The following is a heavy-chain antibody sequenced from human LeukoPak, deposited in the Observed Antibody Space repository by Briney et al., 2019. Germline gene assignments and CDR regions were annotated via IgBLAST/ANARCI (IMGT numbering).Heavy chain of an antibody. Sequence: SQTLSLTCGISGDSVSNTAAGWSWIRQSPSRGLEWLGRIYYRPQYRTQWFDDYAVSVRSRISINPDTSKNQFSLQLNSVTPEDTAVYYCASVGNIAAPWFDPWGQGTLVTVSS. CDR2: IYYRPQYRTQWFD. CDR1: GDSVSNTAAG. J-gene: IGHJ5*02. V-gene: IGHV6-1*01. CDR3: ASVGNIAAPWFDP. D-gene: IGHD6-13*01.